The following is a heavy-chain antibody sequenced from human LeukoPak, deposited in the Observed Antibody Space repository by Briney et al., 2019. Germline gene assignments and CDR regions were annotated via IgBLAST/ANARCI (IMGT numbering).Heavy chain of an antibody. J-gene: IGHJ3*02. Sequence: GESLKISCKGSGYSFTSYWIGWVRQMPGKGLEWMGIIYPGDSDTRYSPSFQGQVTISADKSISTAYLQWSSLKASDTAMYYCARQGDYSKGGNAFDIWGQGTMVTVSS. CDR1: GYSFTSYW. CDR3: ARQGDYSKGGNAFDI. D-gene: IGHD4-11*01. CDR2: IYPGDSDT. V-gene: IGHV5-51*01.